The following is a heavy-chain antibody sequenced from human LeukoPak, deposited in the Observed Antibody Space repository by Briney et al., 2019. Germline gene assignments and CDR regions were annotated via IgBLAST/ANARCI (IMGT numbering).Heavy chain of an antibody. CDR2: ISSSSSTM. Sequence: GGSLRLSCAASGFTFSISTMNWVRQAPGKGLDWVASISSSSSTMHYADSVKGRLTISRDNAKNSLYLQINSLRAEDTAVYYCARGPPLFDPWGQGTLVAVSS. V-gene: IGHV3-21*01. J-gene: IGHJ5*02. CDR1: GFTFSIST. CDR3: ARGPPLFDP.